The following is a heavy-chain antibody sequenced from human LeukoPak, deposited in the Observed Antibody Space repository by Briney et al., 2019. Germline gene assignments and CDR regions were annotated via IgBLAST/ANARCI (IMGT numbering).Heavy chain of an antibody. J-gene: IGHJ5*02. CDR3: ARQKAGNCFDP. V-gene: IGHV4-4*09. Sequence: SETLSLTCTVSGGSISSDYWSWIRHPPGKGLEWIGYIYTSGSNHYNPSLKSRVTISGDTSKNQFSLKLSSVTAADTAVYYCARQKAGNCFDPWGQGTPVTVSS. D-gene: IGHD6-19*01. CDR2: IYTSGSN. CDR1: GGSISSDY.